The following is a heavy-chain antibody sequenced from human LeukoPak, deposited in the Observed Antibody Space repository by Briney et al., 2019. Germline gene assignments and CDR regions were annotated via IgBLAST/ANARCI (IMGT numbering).Heavy chain of an antibody. Sequence: GGSLRLSCAASGFTFSSYGMHWVRQAPGKGLEWVAVISNDGSNKYNADSVKGRFTISRDNSKNTLYMQMNSLRTEDTAMYYCARAGIRSSSPVYYYYGMDVWGQGTTVTVSS. CDR3: ARAGIRSSSPVYYYYGMDV. CDR1: GFTFSSYG. V-gene: IGHV3-30*19. J-gene: IGHJ6*02. CDR2: ISNDGSNK. D-gene: IGHD6-13*01.